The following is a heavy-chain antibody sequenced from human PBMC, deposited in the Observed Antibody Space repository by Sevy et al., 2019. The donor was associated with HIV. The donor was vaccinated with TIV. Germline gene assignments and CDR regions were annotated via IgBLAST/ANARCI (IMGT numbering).Heavy chain of an antibody. CDR1: GFTFSNYA. CDR3: ARGGYYYDNAAYYALDS. CDR2: IWSDGAYQ. J-gene: IGHJ4*02. V-gene: IGHV3-33*01. D-gene: IGHD3-22*01. Sequence: GGSLRLSCAATGFTFSNYAMHWVRQAPGNGMEWVAIIWSDGAYQYHGDSVKGRFTISRDNSKNTLYLQMNNVRVEDTAVYYCARGGYYYDNAAYYALDSCGQGTLVTGLL.